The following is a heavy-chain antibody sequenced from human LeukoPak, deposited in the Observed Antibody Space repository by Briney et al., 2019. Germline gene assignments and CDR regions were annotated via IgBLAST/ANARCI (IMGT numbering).Heavy chain of an antibody. CDR1: GFTFSSYS. CDR2: ISSSSSYI. D-gene: IGHD3-10*01. CDR3: ARRPGTEGSFDY. J-gene: IGHJ4*02. Sequence: GGSLRLSCAASGFTFSSYSMNWVRQAPGKGLEWVSSISSSSSYIYYADSVKGRFTISRDNAKNSLYLQMNSLRAEDTAVYYCARRPGTEGSFDYWGQGTLVTVSS. V-gene: IGHV3-21*01.